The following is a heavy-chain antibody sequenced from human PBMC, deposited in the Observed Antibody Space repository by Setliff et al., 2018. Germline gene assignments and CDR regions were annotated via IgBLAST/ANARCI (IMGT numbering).Heavy chain of an antibody. Sequence: GGSLRLSCAASGFTFSDYYISWVRQAPGKGLEWVSYISAINSYTNYANSVKGRFTISRDNSKNTLYLQMNSLRAEDTAVYYCAKDEGRFGDIVATSIDYWGQGTLVTVSS. CDR1: GFTFSDYY. D-gene: IGHD5-12*01. CDR2: ISAINSYT. V-gene: IGHV3-11*06. J-gene: IGHJ4*02. CDR3: AKDEGRFGDIVATSIDY.